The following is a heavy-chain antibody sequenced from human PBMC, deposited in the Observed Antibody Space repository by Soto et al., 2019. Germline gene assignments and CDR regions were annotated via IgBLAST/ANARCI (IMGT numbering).Heavy chain of an antibody. Sequence: EVQLVESGGGLVQPGGSLRLSCTASGFTFSDHYMDWVRQAPGKGLEWVARSRNKAQSFTTEYAPSGKGRFTISRDDSMNSLYLQMKSLKTEDTAEYYCARGYCTGGTCYGRDYWGQGTMVTVCS. CDR2: SRNKAQSFTT. D-gene: IGHD2-15*01. CDR3: ARGYCTGGTCYGRDY. V-gene: IGHV3-72*01. CDR1: GFTFSDHY. J-gene: IGHJ4*02.